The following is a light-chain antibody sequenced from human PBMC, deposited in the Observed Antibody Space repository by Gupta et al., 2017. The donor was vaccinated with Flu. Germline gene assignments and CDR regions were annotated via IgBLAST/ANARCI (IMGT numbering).Light chain of an antibody. V-gene: IGKV1-5*03. J-gene: IGKJ1*01. Sequence: PPTLSASVGDRVTITCRASQNVGYWLAWYQQKPGKAPKLLISKTSNVQSGVPSRFSGRGSGTEFTLTISSLQPDDFATYYCQQYKTYSRTFGQGTKVEIK. CDR1: QNVGYW. CDR3: QQYKTYSRT. CDR2: KTS.